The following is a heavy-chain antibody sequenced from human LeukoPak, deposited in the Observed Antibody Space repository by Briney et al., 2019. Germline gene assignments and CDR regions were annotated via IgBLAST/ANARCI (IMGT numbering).Heavy chain of an antibody. D-gene: IGHD3-10*01. V-gene: IGHV1-2*06. Sequence: ASVKVSCKASGYTFTGYYMHWVRQAPGQGLEWMGRINPNDGATYYVQKFQGRVTMTRDTSINTAYMELSRLKSDDTAVYYCARANYYASGSYWGQGTLVAVSS. CDR1: GYTFTGYY. CDR3: ARANYYASGSY. CDR2: INPNDGAT. J-gene: IGHJ4*02.